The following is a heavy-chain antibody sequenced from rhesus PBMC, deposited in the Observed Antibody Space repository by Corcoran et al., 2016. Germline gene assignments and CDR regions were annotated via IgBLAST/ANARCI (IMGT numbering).Heavy chain of an antibody. Sequence: QVQLQESGPGLVKPSETLSLTCAVSGGSIRASYYWSWIRHPPGQGLEWIWYIYGSGGSTYYNPSLKSRVTISTDTSKNQFSLKLSSVTAADTAVYYCARTSLGWLGYFDYWGQGVLVTVSS. CDR1: GGSIRASYY. V-gene: IGHV4S7*01. CDR3: ARTSLGWLGYFDY. D-gene: IGHD3-34*01. J-gene: IGHJ4*01. CDR2: IYGSGGST.